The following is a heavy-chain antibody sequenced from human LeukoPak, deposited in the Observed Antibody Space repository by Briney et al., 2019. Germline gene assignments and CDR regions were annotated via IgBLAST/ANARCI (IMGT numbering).Heavy chain of an antibody. CDR3: TTDFWSGYFGS. Sequence: GGSLRLSCAASGFTFSNVWMSWVRQAPGKGLEWVGRIKTKTAGGTTDCAAPVKGRFTISRNDSKNMVYLQMNSLKIEDTAVYYCTTDFWSGYFGSWGQGTLVTVSS. CDR2: IKTKTAGGTT. V-gene: IGHV3-15*01. J-gene: IGHJ5*01. CDR1: GFTFSNVW. D-gene: IGHD3-3*01.